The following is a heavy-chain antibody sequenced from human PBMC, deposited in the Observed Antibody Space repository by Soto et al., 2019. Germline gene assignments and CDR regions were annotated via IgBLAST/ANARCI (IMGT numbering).Heavy chain of an antibody. V-gene: IGHV4-59*08. CDR2: IYYSGST. CDR1: GGSISSYY. Sequence: PSETLSLTCTVSGGSISSYYWSWIRQPPGKGLEWIGYIYYSGSTNYNPSLKSRVTISVDTSKNQFSLKLSSVTAADTAVYYCARKVGGWAHSYFDYWGQGTLVTVSS. J-gene: IGHJ4*01. CDR3: ARKVGGWAHSYFDY. D-gene: IGHD6-19*01.